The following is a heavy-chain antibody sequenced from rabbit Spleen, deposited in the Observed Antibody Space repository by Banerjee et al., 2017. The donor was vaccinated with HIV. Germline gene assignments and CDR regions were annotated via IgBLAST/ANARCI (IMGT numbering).Heavy chain of an antibody. Sequence: QQQLEESGGGLVQPGASLTLTCTASGFSFSSSYWICWVRQAPGKGLEWVGCIVTGSGNTYYASWAKGRFTISKTSSTTVTLQMTSLTGADTATYFCARDHWDSDKLWGQGTLVTVS. J-gene: IGHJ3*01. CDR2: IVTGSGNT. V-gene: IGHV1S45*01. CDR1: GFSFSSSYW. D-gene: IGHD4-2*01. CDR3: ARDHWDSDKL.